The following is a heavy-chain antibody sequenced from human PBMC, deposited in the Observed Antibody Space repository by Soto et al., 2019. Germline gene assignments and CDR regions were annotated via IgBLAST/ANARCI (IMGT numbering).Heavy chain of an antibody. J-gene: IGHJ6*04. D-gene: IGHD1-26*01. CDR2: IYYSGST. V-gene: IGHV4-59*01. Sequence: SETLSLTCSVSGGSISSYYWSWIRQPPGKGLEWIGYIYYSGSTNYNPSLKSRVTISVDTSKNQFSLKLSSVTAADTAVYYCARGGLNYYGMDVWGKGTTVTVSS. CDR1: GGSISSYY. CDR3: ARGGLNYYGMDV.